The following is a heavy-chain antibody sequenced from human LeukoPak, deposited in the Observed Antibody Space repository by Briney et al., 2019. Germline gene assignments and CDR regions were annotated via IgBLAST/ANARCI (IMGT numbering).Heavy chain of an antibody. CDR2: SSGSGGST. D-gene: IGHD6-13*01. CDR3: AKETYSSSWYWVY. CDR1: GFTFSSYG. V-gene: IGHV3-23*01. Sequence: GGSLRLSCAASGFTFSSYGLHWVRQAPAKGLEWVAASSGSGGSTYYAASVKGRFTISRDNSKNTLYLQMNSLRAEDTAVYYCAKETYSSSWYWVYWGQGTLVTVSS. J-gene: IGHJ4*02.